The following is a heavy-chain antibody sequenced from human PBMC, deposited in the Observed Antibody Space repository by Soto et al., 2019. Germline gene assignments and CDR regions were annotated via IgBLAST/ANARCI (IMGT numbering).Heavy chain of an antibody. CDR3: AKVSGYYDFWSGYYDY. D-gene: IGHD3-3*01. CDR1: GFTFSSYA. Sequence: GGSLRLSCAASGFTFSSYAMSWVRQAPGKGLEWVSAISGSGGSTYYADSVKGRFTISRDNSKNTLYLQMNSLRAEDTAVYYCAKVSGYYDFWSGYYDYWGQGTLVTVSS. J-gene: IGHJ4*02. V-gene: IGHV3-23*01. CDR2: ISGSGGST.